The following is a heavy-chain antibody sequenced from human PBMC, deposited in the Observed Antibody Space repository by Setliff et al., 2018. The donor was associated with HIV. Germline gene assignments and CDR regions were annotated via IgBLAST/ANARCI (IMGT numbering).Heavy chain of an antibody. CDR3: ARHPMSPFLEWSYDS. Sequence: ASVKVSCKASGYTFTGHYVHWVRQAPGQGLEWMGRIIPNSGGTNYAQKFQGRVTMTRDTSISTAYMDLRSLRSDDTAVFYCARHPMSPFLEWSYDSWGQGTLVTVSS. CDR1: GYTFTGHY. V-gene: IGHV1-2*06. CDR2: IIPNSGGT. D-gene: IGHD3-3*02. J-gene: IGHJ4*02.